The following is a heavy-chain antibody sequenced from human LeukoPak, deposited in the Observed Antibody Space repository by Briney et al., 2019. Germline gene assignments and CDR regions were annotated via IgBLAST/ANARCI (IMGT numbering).Heavy chain of an antibody. CDR1: GGSISRYY. CDR3: ARHDGSGRPYLYYFDY. J-gene: IGHJ4*02. V-gene: IGHV4-59*01. CDR2: IYYSGST. Sequence: PSETLSLTCTVSGGSISRYYWSWIRQPPGKGLEYIGYIYYSGSTNYNPSLKSRVTISVDTSKNQFSLKLSSVTAADTAVYYCARHDGSGRPYLYYFDYWGQGTLVTVSS. D-gene: IGHD3-10*01.